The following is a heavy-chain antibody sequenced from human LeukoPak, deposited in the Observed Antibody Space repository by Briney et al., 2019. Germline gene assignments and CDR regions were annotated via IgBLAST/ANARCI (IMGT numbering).Heavy chain of an antibody. Sequence: KPSETLSLTCTVSGGSISSYYWSWIRQPPGKGLEWIGYIYYSGSTNYNPSLKSRVTISVDTSKNQFSLKLSSVTAADTAVYYCAAIFGVVHTAWGQGTQVTVSS. CDR1: GGSISSYY. CDR3: AAIFGVVHTA. J-gene: IGHJ5*02. D-gene: IGHD3-3*01. CDR2: IYYSGST. V-gene: IGHV4-59*01.